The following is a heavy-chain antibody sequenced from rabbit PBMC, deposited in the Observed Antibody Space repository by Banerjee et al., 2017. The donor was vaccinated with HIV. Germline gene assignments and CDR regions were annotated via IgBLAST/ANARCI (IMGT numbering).Heavy chain of an antibody. D-gene: IGHD4-2*01. CDR3: SRGTGGAGDGLNL. V-gene: IGHV1S7*01. J-gene: IGHJ4*01. CDR2: IDPVFGST. CDR1: GFDFSSYG. Sequence: QLKESGGGLVQPGGSLKLSCKASGFDFSSYGVSWVRQAPGKGLEWIGYIDPVFGSTLYADWVNGRFTISSHNAQNTLYLQLNSLTAADTATYFCSRGTGGAGDGLNLWGQGTLVT.